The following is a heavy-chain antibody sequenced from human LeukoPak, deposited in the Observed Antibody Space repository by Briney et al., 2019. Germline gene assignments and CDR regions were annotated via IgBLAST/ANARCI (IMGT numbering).Heavy chain of an antibody. Sequence: PSETLSLTCTVSGGSITSGGYYWSWIRQHPGKGLEWIGHIYYSGYTYYNPSLKSRVTMSVDTSKNQFSLKLSSVTAADTAVYYCARYYKYAFDNWGQGTLVTVSS. CDR3: ARYYKYAFDN. J-gene: IGHJ4*02. D-gene: IGHD5-24*01. CDR2: IYYSGYT. V-gene: IGHV4-31*03. CDR1: GGSITSGGYY.